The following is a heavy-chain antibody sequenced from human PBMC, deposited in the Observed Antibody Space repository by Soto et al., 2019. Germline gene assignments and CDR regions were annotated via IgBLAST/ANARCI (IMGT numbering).Heavy chain of an antibody. Sequence: PGGSLRLSCAASGFTFSSYGMHWVRQAPGKGLEWVAVISYDGSNKYYADSVKGRFTISRDNSKNTLYLQMNSLRAEDTAVYYCAKATISNYYDSSGYPDYWGQGTLVTVSS. CDR1: GFTFSSYG. V-gene: IGHV3-30*18. CDR2: ISYDGSNK. J-gene: IGHJ4*02. CDR3: AKATISNYYDSSGYPDY. D-gene: IGHD3-22*01.